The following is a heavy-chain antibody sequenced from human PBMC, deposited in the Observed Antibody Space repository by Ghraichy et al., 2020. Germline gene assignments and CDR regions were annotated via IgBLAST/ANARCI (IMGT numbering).Heavy chain of an antibody. Sequence: LSLTCAASGFTFSSYAMSWVRQAPGKGLEWVSAISGSGGSTYYADSVKGRFTISRDNSKNTLYLQMNSLRAEDTAVYYCAKDSPRPRIFDYWGQGTLVTVSS. V-gene: IGHV3-23*01. CDR3: AKDSPRPRIFDY. CDR1: GFTFSSYA. CDR2: ISGSGGST. J-gene: IGHJ4*02.